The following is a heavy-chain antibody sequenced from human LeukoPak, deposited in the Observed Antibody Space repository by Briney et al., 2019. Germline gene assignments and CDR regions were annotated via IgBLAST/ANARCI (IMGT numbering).Heavy chain of an antibody. J-gene: IGHJ6*02. CDR1: SASISSYY. CDR2: IYYSGST. V-gene: IGHV4-59*01. D-gene: IGHD5-12*01. CDR3: ARDPLWGGYDFHYGMDV. Sequence: SETLSLTCTVSSASISSYYWSWIRQPPGKGLEWIGYIYYSGSTNYNPSLKSRVTISGDTPKNQFSLKLSSVTAADTAVYYCARDPLWGGYDFHYGMDVWGQGTTVTVSS.